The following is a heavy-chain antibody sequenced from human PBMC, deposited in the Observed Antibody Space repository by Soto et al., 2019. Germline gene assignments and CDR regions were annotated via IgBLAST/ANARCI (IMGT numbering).Heavy chain of an antibody. D-gene: IGHD3-3*01. CDR2: INHSGST. J-gene: IGHJ4*02. V-gene: IGHV4-34*01. CDR1: GGSFSGYY. CDR3: ARGGPYYDFWSGYRDFDY. Sequence: SETLSLTCAVYGGSFSGYYWSWIRQPPGKGLEWIGEINHSGSTNYNPSLKSRVTISVDTSKNQFSLKLSSVTAADTAVYYCARGGPYYDFWSGYRDFDYWGQGTLVTVSS.